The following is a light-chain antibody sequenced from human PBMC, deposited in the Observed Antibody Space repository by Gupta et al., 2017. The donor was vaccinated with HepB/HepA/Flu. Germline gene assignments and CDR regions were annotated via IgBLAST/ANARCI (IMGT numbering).Light chain of an antibody. Sequence: QSALTQPPSASGSPGQSVTISCTGTSSDLGGYNSVSWYQQRPGKAPKLMVYEVYKRPSGVPDRFSGSKSGDTASLTVSGLLAEDEADYYCFSYAGSYNFVFGTGTKITVL. CDR1: SSDLGGYNS. V-gene: IGLV2-8*01. CDR2: EVY. J-gene: IGLJ1*01. CDR3: FSYAGSYNFV.